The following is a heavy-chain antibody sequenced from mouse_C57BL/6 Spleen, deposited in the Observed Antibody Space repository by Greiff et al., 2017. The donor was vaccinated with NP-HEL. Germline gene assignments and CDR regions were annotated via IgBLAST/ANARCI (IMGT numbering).Heavy chain of an antibody. V-gene: IGHV3-6*01. CDR2: ISYDGSN. Sequence: EVKLMESGPGLVKPSQSLSLTCSVTGYSITSGYYWNWIRQFPGNKLEWMGYISYDGSNNYNPSLKNRISITRDTSKNQFFLKLNSVTTEDTATYYCARDPSYGYWGQGTLVTVSA. CDR1: GYSITSGYY. CDR3: ARDPSYGY. J-gene: IGHJ3*01. D-gene: IGHD1-1*01.